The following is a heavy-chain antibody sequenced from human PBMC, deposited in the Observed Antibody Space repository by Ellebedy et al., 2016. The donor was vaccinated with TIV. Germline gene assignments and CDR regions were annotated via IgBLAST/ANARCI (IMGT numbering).Heavy chain of an antibody. J-gene: IGHJ4*02. D-gene: IGHD2-2*03. V-gene: IGHV3-74*01. Sequence: GGSLRLXXAASGFSFSDYWMHWVRQAPGQGLVWLSRIHGDGTATTYADSVKGRFTISRDNTKNTLYLQMNSLRAEDTGVYYCARRSSGYCVGVKCTTDFDYWGQGTLVTVSS. CDR2: IHGDGTAT. CDR3: ARRSSGYCVGVKCTTDFDY. CDR1: GFSFSDYW.